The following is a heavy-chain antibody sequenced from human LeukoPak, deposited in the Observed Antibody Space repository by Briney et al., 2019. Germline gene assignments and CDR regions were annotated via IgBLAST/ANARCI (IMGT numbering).Heavy chain of an antibody. V-gene: IGHV4-39*02. D-gene: IGHD3-9*01. CDR3: TRMPTGYPNWFDP. CDR2: ISYSGTT. J-gene: IGHJ5*02. Sequence: SETLSLTCTVSGGSISSSPYYWNWIRQPPGKGLEWIGSISYSGTTSYNPSRNSRVTISVDTSKNHFSLRLTSVTAADTAIYYCTRMPTGYPNWFDPWGQGAPVTVSS. CDR1: GGSISSSPYY.